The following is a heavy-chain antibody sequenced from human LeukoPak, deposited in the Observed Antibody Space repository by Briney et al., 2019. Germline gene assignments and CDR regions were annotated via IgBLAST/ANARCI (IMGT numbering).Heavy chain of an antibody. CDR2: FDPEDGET. Sequence: ASVNVSCKVSGYTLTELSMHWVRQAPGKGLEWMGGFDPEDGETMYAQKFQGRVTMTEDTSTDTAYMELSSLRSEDTAVYYCATTLPWYSGYYRIDYWGQGTLVTVSS. V-gene: IGHV1-24*01. CDR3: ATTLPWYSGYYRIDY. CDR1: GYTLTELS. D-gene: IGHD3-22*01. J-gene: IGHJ4*02.